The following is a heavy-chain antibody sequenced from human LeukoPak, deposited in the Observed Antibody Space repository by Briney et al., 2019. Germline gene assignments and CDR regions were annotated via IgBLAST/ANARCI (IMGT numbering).Heavy chain of an antibody. D-gene: IGHD3-3*01. V-gene: IGHV3-33*06. CDR3: GNDGAVKFLEWSPSYYFDY. Sequence: PAGGSLRLSCAASGFTFSSYGMHWVRQAPGKGLEWVAVIWYDGSNKYYADSVKGRFTISRDNSKNTLYLQMNSLRAEDTAAYYCGNDGAVKFLEWSPSYYFDYWGQGTLVTVSS. CDR2: IWYDGSNK. J-gene: IGHJ4*02. CDR1: GFTFSSYG.